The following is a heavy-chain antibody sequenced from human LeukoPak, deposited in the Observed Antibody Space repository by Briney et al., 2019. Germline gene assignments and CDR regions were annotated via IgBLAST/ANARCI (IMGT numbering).Heavy chain of an antibody. V-gene: IGHV4-34*01. CDR1: GGSISSYY. J-gene: IGHJ4*02. CDR3: ARAAAGPTSFDY. CDR2: INHSGST. D-gene: IGHD6-13*01. Sequence: PSETLSLTCTVSGGSISSYYWGWIRQPAGKGLEWIGEINHSGSTNYNPSLKSRVTISVDTSKNQFSLKLSSVTAADTAVYYCARAAAGPTSFDYWGQGTLVTVSS.